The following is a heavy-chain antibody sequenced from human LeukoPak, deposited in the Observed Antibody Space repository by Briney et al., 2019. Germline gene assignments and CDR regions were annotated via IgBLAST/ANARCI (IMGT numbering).Heavy chain of an antibody. CDR3: ARHYSDNTGYYYLHY. CDR2: MYYSGST. Sequence: SETLSLTCNVSGGAVTGSTYYWAWIRQPPGKGLEWIGSMYYSGSTYYNPSLKSRVTISVDTSKNQVSLKLSSGTAADTATYHCARHYSDNTGYYYLHYWGEGTLVTVSS. J-gene: IGHJ4*02. CDR1: GGAVTGSTYY. D-gene: IGHD3-22*01. V-gene: IGHV4-39*01.